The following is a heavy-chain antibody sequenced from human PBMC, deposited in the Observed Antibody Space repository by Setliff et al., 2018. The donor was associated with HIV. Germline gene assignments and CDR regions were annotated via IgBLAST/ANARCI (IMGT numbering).Heavy chain of an antibody. CDR3: ARHGGEDNANPKGPFDS. CDR1: GYSFGTFW. D-gene: IGHD3-16*01. V-gene: IGHV5-51*01. Sequence: PGESLKISCKASGYSFGTFWIGWVRQMPGKGLEWMGIIYPGDSETRYSPSFQGQVTISADESTRTAYLQWSSLRASDTAIYYCARHGGEDNANPKGPFDSWGQGTQVTVSS. J-gene: IGHJ4*02. CDR2: IYPGDSET.